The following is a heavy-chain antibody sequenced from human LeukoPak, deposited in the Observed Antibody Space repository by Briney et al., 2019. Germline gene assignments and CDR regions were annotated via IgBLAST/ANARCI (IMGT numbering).Heavy chain of an antibody. CDR2: IYSSGST. CDR1: GDSISSYY. J-gene: IGHJ2*01. D-gene: IGHD2-2*01. V-gene: IGHV4-4*07. CDR3: ARGQYHLLYWYFDL. Sequence: SETLSLTCTVSGDSISSYYWSWIRQPAGKGLEWIGRIYSSGSTNYNPSLKSRVTMSVDTSKNQFSLKLSSVTAADTAVYYCARGQYHLLYWYFDLWGRGTLVTVSS.